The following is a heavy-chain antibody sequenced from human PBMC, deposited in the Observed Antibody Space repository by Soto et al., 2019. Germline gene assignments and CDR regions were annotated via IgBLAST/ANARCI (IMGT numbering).Heavy chain of an antibody. CDR1: GFKFSDYA. CDR2: ISGSGQST. D-gene: IGHD1-26*01. CDR3: VQDAGVVRGRGLDN. V-gene: IGHV3-23*01. J-gene: IGHJ4*02. Sequence: EVQVLESGGGLVKPGGSLRLSCAASGFKFSDYAMAWVRQAPGKGLEWVSSISGSGQSTFYAGSVKGRFTISRDDSANTVSLPMDTLRAEGTAVYYCVQDAGVVRGRGLDNWGQGTLVTVSS.